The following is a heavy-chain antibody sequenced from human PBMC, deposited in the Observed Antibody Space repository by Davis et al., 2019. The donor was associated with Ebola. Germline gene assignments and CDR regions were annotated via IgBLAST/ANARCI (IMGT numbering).Heavy chain of an antibody. CDR3: AREQWYYMDV. Sequence: PGGSLRLSCAASGFTFSNYDMSWVRQVPGKGLEWVSTISASEGHTHYSDSVKGRFTISRDTSQNMFYLQMNSLRADDTAVYYCAREQWYYMDVWGKGTTVTVSS. D-gene: IGHD6-19*01. CDR2: ISASEGHT. V-gene: IGHV3-23*01. J-gene: IGHJ6*03. CDR1: GFTFSNYD.